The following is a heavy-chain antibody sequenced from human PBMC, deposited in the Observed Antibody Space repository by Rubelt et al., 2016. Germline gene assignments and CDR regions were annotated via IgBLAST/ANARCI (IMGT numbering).Heavy chain of an antibody. Sequence: QVQLVDSGGGLVKPGGSLRLSCAASGFIFSTFGMHWVRQAPGKGLEWVAFTSYVGSQKYYADSVKGRFTISRDNLKNTLYLQMNSLRAEETAVYFCASGERGRGVWELVLPVVYWGQGILVTVSS. V-gene: IGHV3-30*03. CDR2: TSYVGSQK. CDR3: ASGERGRGVWELVLPVVY. J-gene: IGHJ4*02. CDR1: GFIFSTFG. D-gene: IGHD3-10*01.